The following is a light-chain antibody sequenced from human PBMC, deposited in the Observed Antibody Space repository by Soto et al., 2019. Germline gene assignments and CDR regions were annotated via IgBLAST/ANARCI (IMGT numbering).Light chain of an antibody. J-gene: IGKJ1*01. CDR1: QSISRR. CDR2: DVS. Sequence: DSERSHSHSTLSASVGDRVIITCRASQSISRRLAWYQQKPGKAPRLLIYDVSTLESGVPSRFSGSGSGTEFTMTISGLQPDDLATYYCQQYNSYSWTLGQGTKVDIK. CDR3: QQYNSYSWT. V-gene: IGKV1-5*01.